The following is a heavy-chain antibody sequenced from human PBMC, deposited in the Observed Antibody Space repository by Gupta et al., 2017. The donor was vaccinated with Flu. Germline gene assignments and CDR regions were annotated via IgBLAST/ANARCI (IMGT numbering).Heavy chain of an antibody. Sequence: QLQLQESGPGLVKPSETLSLTCSISGGSISSNDHYWGCIRQPPGKGLEWIGSIYYTGRANYNPSLNSRVTISVDTSKNQFSLKLSSVTAADTAVYYCARLGRDGYHWYFDYWGQGTLVTVSS. D-gene: IGHD5-24*01. CDR3: ARLGRDGYHWYFDY. CDR1: GGSISSNDHY. V-gene: IGHV4-39*01. CDR2: IYYTGRA. J-gene: IGHJ4*02.